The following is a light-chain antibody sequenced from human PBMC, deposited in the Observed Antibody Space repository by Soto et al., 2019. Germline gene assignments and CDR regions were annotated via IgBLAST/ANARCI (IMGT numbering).Light chain of an antibody. CDR2: GAF. J-gene: IGKJ1*01. V-gene: IGKV3-15*01. CDR3: QQYNDWPLT. CDR1: QSVSSS. Sequence: EIVMTQSPVTLSVSPGERVTLSCRASQSVSSSLALYQQKPGQAPSLLIYGAFTRAAGIPARFSGTGSGTEFTLTISSLQSEDFALYYCQQYNDWPLTFGQGTKVDI.